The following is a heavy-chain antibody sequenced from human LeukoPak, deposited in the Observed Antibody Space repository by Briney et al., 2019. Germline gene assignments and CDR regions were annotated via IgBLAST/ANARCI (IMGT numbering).Heavy chain of an antibody. CDR2: IYYSGST. J-gene: IGHJ3*02. V-gene: IGHV4-61*01. CDR3: ARSLKSGAAFDI. Sequence: SETLSLTCTVSGGSVSSDSYYWSWIRQPPGKGLEWIGYIYYSGSTNYNPSLKSRVTISVDTSKNQFSLKLSSVTAADTAVYYCARSLKSGAAFDIWGQGTMVTVSS. CDR1: GGSVSSDSYY. D-gene: IGHD3-3*01.